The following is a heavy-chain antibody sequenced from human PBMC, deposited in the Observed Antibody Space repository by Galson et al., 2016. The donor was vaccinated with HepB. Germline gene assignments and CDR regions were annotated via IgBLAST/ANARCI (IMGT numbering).Heavy chain of an antibody. D-gene: IGHD3-10*01. CDR2: FDPDYGDT. V-gene: IGHV1-24*01. J-gene: IGHJ4*02. Sequence: SVKVSCKVSGFNLKDLSMHWVRQAPGKGLEWMGGFDPDYGDTIYAQKFQGRVTMTEDTSTDTAYMELGSLRSDDTAVYFCATDRVSYYESGTFFTTAYWGQGTLVTVSS. CDR1: GFNLKDLS. CDR3: ATDRVSYYESGTFFTTAY.